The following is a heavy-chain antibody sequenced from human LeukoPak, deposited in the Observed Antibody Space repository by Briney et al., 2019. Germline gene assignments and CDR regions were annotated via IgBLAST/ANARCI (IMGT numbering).Heavy chain of an antibody. Sequence: GASVKVSCKASGGTFSSYAISWVRQAPGQGLEWMGGIIPIFGTANYAQKFQGRVTITADESTSTAYMELSSLRSEDTAVYYCARDRVWTIFGVVTDYGMDVWGQGTTVTVSS. CDR1: GGTFSSYA. V-gene: IGHV1-69*13. CDR2: IIPIFGTA. D-gene: IGHD3-3*01. CDR3: ARDRVWTIFGVVTDYGMDV. J-gene: IGHJ6*02.